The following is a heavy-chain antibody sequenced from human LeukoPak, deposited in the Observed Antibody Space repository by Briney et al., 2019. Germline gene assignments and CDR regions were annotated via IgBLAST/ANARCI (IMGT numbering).Heavy chain of an antibody. J-gene: IGHJ4*02. V-gene: IGHV3-23*01. CDR1: GFTFNYDA. Sequence: QAGGSLRLSCAASGFTFNYDAISWVRQAPGKGLEWVSSVRGSGGSTYYSDFVRGRFTISRDISKNTVYLQMNSLRAEDTAMHYCAKDDKGDFYFDYWGQGTLVTVSS. CDR2: VRGSGGST. CDR3: AKDDKGDFYFDY. D-gene: IGHD3-16*01.